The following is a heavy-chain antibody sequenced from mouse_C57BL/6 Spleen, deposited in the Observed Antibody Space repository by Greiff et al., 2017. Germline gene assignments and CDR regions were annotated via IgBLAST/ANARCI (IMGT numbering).Heavy chain of an antibody. D-gene: IGHD1-1*01. V-gene: IGHV1-18*01. CDR1: GYTFTDYN. CDR3: ARLVGYYYAMDY. Sequence: VQLKESGPELVKPGASVKIPCKASGYTFTDYNMDWVKQSHGKSLEWIGDINPNNGGTIYNQKFKGKATLTVDKSSSTAYMELRSLTSEDTAVXYCARLVGYYYAMDYWGQGTSVTVSS. CDR2: INPNNGGT. J-gene: IGHJ4*01.